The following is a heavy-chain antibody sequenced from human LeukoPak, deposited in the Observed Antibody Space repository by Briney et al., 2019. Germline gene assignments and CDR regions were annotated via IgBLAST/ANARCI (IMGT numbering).Heavy chain of an antibody. J-gene: IGHJ4*02. D-gene: IGHD6-13*01. CDR1: GFTFSSYA. V-gene: IGHV3-23*01. Sequence: GGSLRLSCAASGFTFSSYAMSWVRQAPGKGLEWVSAISGSGGSTYYADSVKGRFTISRDNSKNTLYLQMNSLRAEDTAVYYCAKDRARSSSWSPPNFDYWGQGTLVTVSS. CDR2: ISGSGGST. CDR3: AKDRARSSSWSPPNFDY.